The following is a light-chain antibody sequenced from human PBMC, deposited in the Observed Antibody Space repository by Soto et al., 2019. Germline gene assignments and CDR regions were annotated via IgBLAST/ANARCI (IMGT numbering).Light chain of an antibody. V-gene: IGKV3-11*01. Sequence: EIVLTQSPATLSLSPGERATLSCRASQSVSSYLAWYQQKPGQAPRLLIYDASNRATGIPARFSGSGSGTDFTLTISSLEIEDFAVYYCQQHSNWPPYTFGQGTKLEIK. CDR1: QSVSSY. CDR3: QQHSNWPPYT. J-gene: IGKJ2*01. CDR2: DAS.